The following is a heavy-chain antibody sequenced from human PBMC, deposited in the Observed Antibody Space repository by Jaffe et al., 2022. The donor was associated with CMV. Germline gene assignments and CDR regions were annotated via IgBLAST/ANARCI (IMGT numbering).Heavy chain of an antibody. Sequence: QVQLQQWGAGLLKPSETLSLTCAVYGGSFSGYYWSWIRQPPGKGLEWIGEINHSGSTNYNPSLKSRVTISVDTSKNQFSLKLSSVTAADTAVYYCARGMTLVDLWGYYDSSAYNWFDPWGQGTLVTVSS. CDR3: ARGMTLVDLWGYYDSSAYNWFDP. CDR2: INHSGST. CDR1: GGSFSGYY. D-gene: IGHD3-22*01. J-gene: IGHJ5*02. V-gene: IGHV4-34*01.